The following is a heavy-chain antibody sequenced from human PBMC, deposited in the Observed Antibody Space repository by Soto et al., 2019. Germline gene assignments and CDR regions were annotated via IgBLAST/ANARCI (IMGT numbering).Heavy chain of an antibody. CDR3: ARDRDNSNWPNFDF. CDR2: VIPIFDIT. J-gene: IGHJ4*02. CDR1: GDTFSIYT. V-gene: IGHV1-69*02. D-gene: IGHD6-13*01. Sequence: QAQLVQSGSEVKKPGSSVKVSCKASGDTFSIYTISWVRQAPGQGLEWMGRVIPIFDITSYTQRFQGRVTITADKSTTTVYMELSSLRSEDTAVYYCARDRDNSNWPNFDFWGQGTLVTVSS.